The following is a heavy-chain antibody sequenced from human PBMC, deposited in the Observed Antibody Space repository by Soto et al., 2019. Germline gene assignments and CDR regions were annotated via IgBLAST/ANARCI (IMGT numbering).Heavy chain of an antibody. CDR1: GGSISSNNW. CDR3: AGVYSGSYSVS. J-gene: IGHJ4*02. Sequence: QVQLQESGPGLVKPSGTLSLTCAVSGGSISSNNWWSWVRQPPGKGLEWIGEIFHSGSTHYSPSLKSRVTISVDKSKNHFSLDLTSVTAADTAVYYWAGVYSGSYSVSWGQGTLVTVSS. V-gene: IGHV4-4*02. CDR2: IFHSGST. D-gene: IGHD1-26*01.